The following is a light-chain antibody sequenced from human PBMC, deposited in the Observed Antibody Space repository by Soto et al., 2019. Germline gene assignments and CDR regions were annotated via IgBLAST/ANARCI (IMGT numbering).Light chain of an antibody. Sequence: DIQMTQSPSSLSASVGDRVTIACRASQGISHYLAWYHQKPGKVPKLLIYGASTLHSGVPSRFSGSGSGTDFTLTISSLQPEDFGTYYCQRYNSALLTFGQGTRLEIK. CDR3: QRYNSALLT. V-gene: IGKV1-27*01. CDR2: GAS. CDR1: QGISHY. J-gene: IGKJ5*01.